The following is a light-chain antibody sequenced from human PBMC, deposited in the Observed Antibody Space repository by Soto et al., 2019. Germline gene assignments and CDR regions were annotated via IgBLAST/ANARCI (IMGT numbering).Light chain of an antibody. V-gene: IGLV2-23*01. CDR1: SSDVGAYNS. J-gene: IGLJ1*01. CDR3: CSSAPESTYV. CDR2: KGT. Sequence: QSALAQPASVSGSPGQSITISCTGTSSDVGAYNSVSWYQQHPHRAPQVIIYKGTQRPSGVSNRFSGSTSGNAASLTISALQADDDADYFCCSSAPESTYVFGTGTNVTVL.